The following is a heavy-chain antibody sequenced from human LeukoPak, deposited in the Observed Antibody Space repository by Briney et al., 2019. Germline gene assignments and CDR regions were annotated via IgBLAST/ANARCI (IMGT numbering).Heavy chain of an antibody. J-gene: IGHJ6*02. CDR1: GGSISSGDYY. Sequence: SQTLSLTCTVSGGSISSGDYYWSWIRQPPGKGVEWIGYIYYSGSTYYNPSLKSRVTISVDTSKNQFSLKLSSVTAADTAVYYCARDRIVARDYYYYGMDVWGQGTTVTVSS. CDR2: IYYSGST. V-gene: IGHV4-30-4*01. CDR3: ARDRIVARDYYYYGMDV. D-gene: IGHD5-12*01.